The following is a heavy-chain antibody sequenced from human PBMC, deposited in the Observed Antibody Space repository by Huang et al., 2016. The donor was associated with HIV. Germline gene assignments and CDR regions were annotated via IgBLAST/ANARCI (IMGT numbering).Heavy chain of an antibody. CDR2: IYTRGTT. CDR3: ARDCTLYDFWNGYFATPAPGGSRYGMDV. J-gene: IGHJ6*02. Sequence: QVQLQESGPGLVKPSETLSLTCTVSGGSIDNYYWSWIRQPSGQGLEWIGHIYTRGTTSNNTPRKSGVPRSVDTSKNQFSLKLSSVTAADAAVYDCARDCTLYDFWNGYFATPAPGGSRYGMDVWGQGTTVTVSS. CDR1: GGSIDNYY. V-gene: IGHV4-4*07. D-gene: IGHD3-3*01.